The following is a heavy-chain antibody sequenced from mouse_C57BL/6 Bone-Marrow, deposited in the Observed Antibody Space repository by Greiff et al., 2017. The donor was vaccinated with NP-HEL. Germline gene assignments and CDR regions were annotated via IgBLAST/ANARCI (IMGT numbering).Heavy chain of an antibody. J-gene: IGHJ2*01. V-gene: IGHV3-6*01. D-gene: IGHD3-2*02. CDR2: ISYDGSN. Sequence: DVKLQESGPGLVKPSQSLSLTCSVTGYSITSGYYWNWIRQFPGNKLEWMGYISYDGSNNYNPSLKNRISITRDTSKNQFFLKLNSVTTEDTATYYCARDQGDYWGQGTTLTVSS. CDR3: ARDQGDY. CDR1: GYSITSGYY.